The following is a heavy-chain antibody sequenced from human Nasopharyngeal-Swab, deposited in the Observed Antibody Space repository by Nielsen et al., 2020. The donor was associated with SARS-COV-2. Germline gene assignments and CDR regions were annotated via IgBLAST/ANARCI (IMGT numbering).Heavy chain of an antibody. V-gene: IGHV3-33*01. D-gene: IGHD6-6*01. CDR3: ARSIAARPYYYYGMDV. CDR2: IWYDGSNK. Sequence: GSLRLSCAASGFTFSSYGMHWVRQAPGKGLEWVAVIWYDGSNKYYADSVKGRFTISRDNSKNTLYPQMNSLRAEDTAVYYCARSIAARPYYYYGMDVWGQGTTVTVSS. J-gene: IGHJ6*02. CDR1: GFTFSSYG.